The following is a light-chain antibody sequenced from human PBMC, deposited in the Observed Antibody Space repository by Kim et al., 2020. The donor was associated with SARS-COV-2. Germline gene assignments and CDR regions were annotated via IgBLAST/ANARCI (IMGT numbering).Light chain of an antibody. CDR1: SSNIGGNT. J-gene: IGLJ3*02. V-gene: IGLV1-44*01. CDR3: AAWEGDLVGRV. Sequence: ELTQPPSASGTPGQRVTISCSGSSSNIGGNTVSWYQQVPGTAPKLLIYKNNQRPSGVPDRFSGSKSGTSASLAISGLQSEDEADYYCAAWEGDLVGRVFGGGTQLPVL. CDR2: KNN.